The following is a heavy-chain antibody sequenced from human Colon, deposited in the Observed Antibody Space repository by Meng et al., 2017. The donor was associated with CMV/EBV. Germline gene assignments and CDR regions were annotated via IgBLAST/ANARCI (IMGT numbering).Heavy chain of an antibody. Sequence: ASVKVSCKVFGDTFIGYYIHWIRQAPGQGLEWMGWINPNNGATNYAQKFQGRISVTRDTSTSTVCMDLSGLNSDDAAIYYCARDPLFYYDSSRYYGNWFDPWGQGTLVTVSS. CDR1: GDTFIGYY. V-gene: IGHV1-2*02. J-gene: IGHJ5*02. CDR2: INPNNGAT. CDR3: ARDPLFYYDSSRYYGNWFDP. D-gene: IGHD3-22*01.